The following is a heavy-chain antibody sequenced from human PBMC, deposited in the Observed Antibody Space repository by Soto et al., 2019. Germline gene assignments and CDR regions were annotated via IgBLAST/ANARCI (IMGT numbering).Heavy chain of an antibody. Sequence: ASVKVSCKASGYTFTGYYMHWVRQAPGQGLEWMGWINPNCGGTNYAQKFQGWVTMTRDTSISTAYMELSRLRSDDTAVYYCARDSSPGAFDIWGQGTMVTVSS. J-gene: IGHJ3*02. CDR1: GYTFTGYY. V-gene: IGHV1-2*04. CDR3: ARDSSPGAFDI. CDR2: INPNCGGT.